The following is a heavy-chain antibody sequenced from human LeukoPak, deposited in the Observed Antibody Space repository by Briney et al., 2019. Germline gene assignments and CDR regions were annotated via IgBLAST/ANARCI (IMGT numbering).Heavy chain of an antibody. V-gene: IGHV3-72*01. J-gene: IGHJ4*02. CDR2: TRNKANSYTT. CDR1: GFTFSSYS. D-gene: IGHD2-21*02. CDR3: ARAGRCGGDCYYDY. Sequence: GSLRLSCAASGFTFSSYSMNWVRQAPGKGLEWVGRTRNKANSYTTEHAASVKGRFTISRDDSENSLYLQMNGLKTEDTAVYYCARAGRCGGDCYYDYWGRGTLVTVSS.